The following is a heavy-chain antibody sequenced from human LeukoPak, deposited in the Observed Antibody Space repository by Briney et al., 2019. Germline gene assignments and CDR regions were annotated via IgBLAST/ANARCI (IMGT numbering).Heavy chain of an antibody. CDR1: GGSISSGGYY. CDR2: IYYSGST. V-gene: IGHV4-31*03. CDR3: AKPGYGDGHAFDI. J-gene: IGHJ3*02. D-gene: IGHD5-18*01. Sequence: SQTLSLTCTVSGGSISSGGYYWSWIRQHPGKGLEWIGYIYYSGSTYYNPSLKSRFTISVDTSKNQFSLRLSSVTAADTAVYYCAKPGYGDGHAFDIWGQGTMVTVSS.